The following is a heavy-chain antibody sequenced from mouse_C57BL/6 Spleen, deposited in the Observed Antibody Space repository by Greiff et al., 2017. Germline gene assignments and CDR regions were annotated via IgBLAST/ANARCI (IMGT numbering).Heavy chain of an antibody. J-gene: IGHJ3*01. V-gene: IGHV1-54*01. CDR1: GYAFTNYL. D-gene: IGHD1-1*01. CDR2: INPGSGGT. CDR3: ARSGSIPFAY. Sequence: VQLQQSGAELVRPGTSVKVSCKASGYAFTNYLIEWVKQRPGQGLEWIGVINPGSGGTNYNEKFKGKATLTADKSASTAYMQLSSLTSEDSAVYFCARSGSIPFAYWGQGTLVTVSA.